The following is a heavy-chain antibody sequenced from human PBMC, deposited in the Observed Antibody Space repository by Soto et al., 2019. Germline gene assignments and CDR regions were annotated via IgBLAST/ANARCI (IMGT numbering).Heavy chain of an antibody. Sequence: QVQLVQSGAEVKKPGASVKVSCKASGYTFTSYAMHWVRQAPGQRLEWMGWINAGNGNTKYSQKFQGRVTITRDTSESTAYMELSSLRSEDTAVYYCARGYCSGGSCYPSAEYFQHWGQGTLVTVSS. CDR2: INAGNGNT. D-gene: IGHD2-15*01. CDR1: GYTFTSYA. V-gene: IGHV1-3*01. J-gene: IGHJ1*01. CDR3: ARGYCSGGSCYPSAEYFQH.